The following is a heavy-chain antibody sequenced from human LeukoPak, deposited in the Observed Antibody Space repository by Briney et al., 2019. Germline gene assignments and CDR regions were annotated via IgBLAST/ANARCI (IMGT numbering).Heavy chain of an antibody. CDR1: GGTFSSYA. CDR2: IIPILGIA. V-gene: IGHV1-69*04. Sequence: SVKVSCKASGGTFSSYAISWVRQAPGQGLEWMGRIIPILGIANYAQKFQGRVTITADKSTSTAYMELSSLRSEDTAVYYCARPSGNYYYGMDVWGQGTTVTVSS. D-gene: IGHD3-10*01. J-gene: IGHJ6*02. CDR3: ARPSGNYYYGMDV.